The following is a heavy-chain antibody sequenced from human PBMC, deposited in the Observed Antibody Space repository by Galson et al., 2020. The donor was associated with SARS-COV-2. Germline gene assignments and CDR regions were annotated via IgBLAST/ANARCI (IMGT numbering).Heavy chain of an antibody. CDR3: ARQGGGYSSSWYLFVHY. CDR2: IYYSGST. Sequence: SETLSLTCTVSGGSISSSSYYWGWIRQPPGKGPEWIGSIYYSGSTYYNPSLKSRVTISVDTSKNQFSLKLSSVTAADTAVYYCARQGGGYSSSWYLFVHYWGQGTLVTVSS. CDR1: GGSISSSSYY. J-gene: IGHJ4*02. D-gene: IGHD6-13*01. V-gene: IGHV4-39*01.